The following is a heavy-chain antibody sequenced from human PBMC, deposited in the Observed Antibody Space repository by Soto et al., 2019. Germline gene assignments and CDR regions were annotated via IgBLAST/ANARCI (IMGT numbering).Heavy chain of an antibody. Sequence: PGGSLRLSCTASGFTFGDYAMSWVRQAPGKWLEWVGFIRSKAYGGTTEYAASVKGRFTISRDDSKSIAYLQMNSLKTEDTAVYYCTSLDFWSGSYYYYYYGMDVWGQGXTVTVSS. CDR2: IRSKAYGGTT. CDR1: GFTFGDYA. CDR3: TSLDFWSGSYYYYYYGMDV. J-gene: IGHJ6*02. V-gene: IGHV3-49*04. D-gene: IGHD3-3*01.